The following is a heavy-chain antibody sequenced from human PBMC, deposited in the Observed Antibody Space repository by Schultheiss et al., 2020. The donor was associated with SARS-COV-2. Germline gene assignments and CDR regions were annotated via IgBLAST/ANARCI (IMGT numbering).Heavy chain of an antibody. D-gene: IGHD5-18*01. V-gene: IGHV1-3*01. CDR3: ARGFGYRNGDYYYALDV. J-gene: IGHJ6*02. CDR2: SNAGNGNT. CDR1: GYTFTSYA. Sequence: ASVKVSCKASGYTFTSYAMHWVRQAPGQRLEWMGWSNAGNGNTKYSQKFQGRVTMTTDTSTSTAFMELRSLRSDDTAVYYCARGFGYRNGDYYYALDVWGQGTTVTVSS.